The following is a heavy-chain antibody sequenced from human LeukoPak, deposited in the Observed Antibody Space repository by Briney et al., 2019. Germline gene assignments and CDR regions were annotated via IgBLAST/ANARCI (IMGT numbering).Heavy chain of an antibody. CDR1: GGTFSSYA. J-gene: IGHJ6*02. CDR3: ARHPPYYYYGMDV. CDR2: INPSGGST. V-gene: IGHV1-46*01. Sequence: ASVKVSCKASGGTFSSYAISWVRQAPGQGLEWMGIINPSGGSTSYAQKFQGSVTMTRDTSTSTVYMELSSLRSEDTAVYYCARHPPYYYYGMDVWGQGPTVTVSS.